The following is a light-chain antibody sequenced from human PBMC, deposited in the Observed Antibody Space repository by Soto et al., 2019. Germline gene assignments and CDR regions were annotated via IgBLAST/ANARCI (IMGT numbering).Light chain of an antibody. Sequence: DIPMTQSPSSLSASVGDRVTITCRASQSISTYLNWYQQKPGKAPKLLIYAISNLQSGVPSRFSGSGSGTEFTLTISSLQPEDFATYYWQQCSMARTFGQGTKVEIK. CDR1: QSISTY. CDR2: AIS. CDR3: QQCSMART. J-gene: IGKJ1*01. V-gene: IGKV1-39*01.